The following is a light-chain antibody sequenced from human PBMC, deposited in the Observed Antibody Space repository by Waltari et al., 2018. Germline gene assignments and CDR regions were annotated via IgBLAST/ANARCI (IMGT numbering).Light chain of an antibody. V-gene: IGLV3-1*01. Sequence: SLELTQPPSVSVSPGQTASIPCSGPRLADQFVCWYHQKPGQSPLLVIYKDSKRPSEIPERYSGSNSGNTATLTISGTQAVDEADYYCQAWDSNTHVVFGGGTKLTVL. CDR2: KDS. CDR1: RLADQF. J-gene: IGLJ2*01. CDR3: QAWDSNTHVV.